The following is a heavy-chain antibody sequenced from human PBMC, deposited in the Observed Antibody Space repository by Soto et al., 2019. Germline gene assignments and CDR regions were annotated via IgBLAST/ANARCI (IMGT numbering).Heavy chain of an antibody. J-gene: IGHJ6*02. D-gene: IGHD3-10*01. V-gene: IGHV1-46*01. CDR3: ARGGVVVRGVSNYYYYYGMDV. Sequence: ASVKVSCKASGYTFTSYYMHWVLQAPGQGLEWMGIINPSGGSTSYAQKFQGRVTMTRDTSTSTVYMELSSLRSEDTAVYYCARGGVVVRGVSNYYYYYGMDVWGQGTTVTVSS. CDR1: GYTFTSYY. CDR2: INPSGGST.